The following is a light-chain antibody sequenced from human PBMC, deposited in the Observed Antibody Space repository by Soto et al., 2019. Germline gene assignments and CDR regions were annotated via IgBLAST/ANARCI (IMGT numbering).Light chain of an antibody. CDR3: QQSNNWPYT. V-gene: IGKV3-15*01. Sequence: EIVKTQSPATLSVSPGERATLSCRASQSVSDNLAWYQRKPGQAPRLLIYGASTRATGIPARFSGSGSETEFTLTISSLQSEDFAIYYCQQSNNWPYTFGQGTKVDIK. CDR2: GAS. J-gene: IGKJ2*01. CDR1: QSVSDN.